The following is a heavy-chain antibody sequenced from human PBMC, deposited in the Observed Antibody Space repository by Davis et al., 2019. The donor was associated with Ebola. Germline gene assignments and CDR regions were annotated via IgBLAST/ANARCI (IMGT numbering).Heavy chain of an antibody. V-gene: IGHV3-23*01. J-gene: IGHJ4*02. CDR2: ISGSGGST. CDR3: AKDSRYYYDSGRYRGG. CDR1: GFTFSNAW. Sequence: GESLKISCAASGFTFSNAWMSWVRQAPGKGLEWVSAISGSGGSTYYADSVKGRFTISRDNSKNTLYLQMNSLRGEDTAVYYCAKDSRYYYDSGRYRGGWGQGTLVTVSS. D-gene: IGHD3-22*01.